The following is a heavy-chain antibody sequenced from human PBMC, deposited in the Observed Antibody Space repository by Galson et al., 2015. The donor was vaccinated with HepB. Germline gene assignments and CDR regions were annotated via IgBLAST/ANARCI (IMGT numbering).Heavy chain of an antibody. CDR2: ISVYNGNT. CDR3: ARAYSSGSYYGAFEI. D-gene: IGHD3-22*01. V-gene: IGHV1-18*01. CDR1: GYIFTSYG. J-gene: IGHJ3*02. Sequence: SVKVSCKASGYIFTSYGISWVRQAPGQGLEWMGWISVYNGNTNYGQKLQGRVTMTTDTSTSTVYMELRSLRSGDTAVYYCARAYSSGSYYGAFEIWGQGTMVTVSS.